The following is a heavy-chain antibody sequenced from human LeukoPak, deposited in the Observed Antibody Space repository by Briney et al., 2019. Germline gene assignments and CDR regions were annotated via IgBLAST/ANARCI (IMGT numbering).Heavy chain of an antibody. CDR1: GGSISSYY. V-gene: IGHV4-59*12. J-gene: IGHJ4*02. Sequence: SETLSLTCTVSGGSISSYYWSWIRQPPGKGLEWIGYIYYSGSTNYNPSLKSRVTISVDTSKNQFSLKLSSVTAADTAVYYCARGSGYSYGYHYWGQGTLVTVSS. D-gene: IGHD5-18*01. CDR3: ARGSGYSYGYHY. CDR2: IYYSGST.